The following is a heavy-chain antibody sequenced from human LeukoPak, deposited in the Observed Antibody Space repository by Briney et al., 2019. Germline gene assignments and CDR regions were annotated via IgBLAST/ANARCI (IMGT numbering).Heavy chain of an antibody. J-gene: IGHJ6*02. D-gene: IGHD2-15*01. CDR2: ISGSSGST. V-gene: IGHV3-23*01. CDR3: AKVQRDFVVVVAATRDYYYYGMDV. CDR1: GFTFSTYA. Sequence: GGSLRLSCEASGFTFSTYAMSWVRQAPGKGLEWVSAISGSSGSTYYADSVKGRFTISRDNSKNTLYLQMNSLRAEDTAVYYCAKVQRDFVVVVAATRDYYYYGMDVWGQGTTVTVSS.